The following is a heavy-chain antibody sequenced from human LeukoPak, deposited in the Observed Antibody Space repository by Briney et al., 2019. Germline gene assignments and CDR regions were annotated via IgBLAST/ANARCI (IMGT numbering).Heavy chain of an antibody. J-gene: IGHJ6*03. D-gene: IGHD5-18*01. V-gene: IGHV3-30*18. CDR2: ISYDGSNK. CDR1: GFTFSSYG. Sequence: GGSLRLSCAASGFTFSSYGMHWVRQAPGKGLEWVAVISYDGSNKYYADSVKGRFTISRDNSKNTLYLQMNSLRVEDTAVYYCAKGPGGYSYGYSYYYYYMDVWGKGTTVTVSS. CDR3: AKGPGGYSYGYSYYYYYMDV.